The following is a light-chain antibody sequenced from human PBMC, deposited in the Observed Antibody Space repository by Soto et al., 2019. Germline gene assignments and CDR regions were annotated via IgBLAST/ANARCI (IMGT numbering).Light chain of an antibody. CDR2: EVS. CDR1: SSDVGSYNL. J-gene: IGLJ1*01. Sequence: QSALTQPASVSGSPGQSITISCTGTSSDVGSYNLVSWYQQHPGKAPKLMIYEVSKRPSVVSNRFSGFKSANTAALTISVLQSEDEADDYSSSYAGSSTYVFGTGTKLTDL. V-gene: IGLV2-23*02. CDR3: SSYAGSSTYV.